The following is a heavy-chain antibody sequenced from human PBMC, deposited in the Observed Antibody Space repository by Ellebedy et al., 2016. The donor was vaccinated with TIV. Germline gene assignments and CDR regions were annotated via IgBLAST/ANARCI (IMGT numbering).Heavy chain of an antibody. V-gene: IGHV4-39*01. CDR1: GDSISANDSY. CDR2: IHFAGKT. D-gene: IGHD2-15*01. J-gene: IGHJ6*02. Sequence: GSLRLXCTVSGDSISANDSYWGWIRQPPGKGLEWIGSIHFAGKTFYNPSVWSRVTISVDTSKEQFTLQLSSVAAADTAVYYCARRGPSYSLEVWGRGTTVTVSS. CDR3: ARRGPSYSLEV.